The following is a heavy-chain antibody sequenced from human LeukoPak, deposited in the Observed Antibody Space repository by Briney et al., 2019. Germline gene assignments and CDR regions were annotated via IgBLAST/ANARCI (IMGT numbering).Heavy chain of an antibody. CDR3: ARSPQGTATTANWLDP. CDR2: IYHSGST. D-gene: IGHD4-17*01. CDR1: GGSISSSNW. J-gene: IGHJ5*02. V-gene: IGHV4-4*02. Sequence: SETLSLTCAVSGGSISSSNWWSWVRQPPGKGLEWIGEIYHSGSTNYNPSLKSRVTISVDKSKNQFSLKLSSVTAADTAVYYCARSPQGTATTANWLDPWGQGTLVTVSS.